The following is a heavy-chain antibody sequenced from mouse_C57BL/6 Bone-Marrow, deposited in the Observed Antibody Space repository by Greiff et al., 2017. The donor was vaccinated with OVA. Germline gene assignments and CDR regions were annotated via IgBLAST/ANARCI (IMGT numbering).Heavy chain of an antibody. D-gene: IGHD4-1*01. V-gene: IGHV1-50*01. CDR1: GYTFTSYW. CDR2: IDPSDSYT. Sequence: VQLQQSGAELVKPGASVKLSCKASGYTFTSYWMQWVKQRPGQGLEWIGEIDPSDSYTNYNQKFKGKATLTVDTSSSTAYMQLSSLTSEDSAVYYCGTGYFDYWGQGTTLTVSS. J-gene: IGHJ2*01. CDR3: GTGYFDY.